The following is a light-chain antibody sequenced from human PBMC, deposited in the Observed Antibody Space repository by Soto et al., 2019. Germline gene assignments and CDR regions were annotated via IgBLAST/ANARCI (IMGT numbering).Light chain of an antibody. CDR1: SSDVGAHIY. CDR2: EVN. Sequence: QSALTQPPSASGSPGQSVTISCTGTSSDVGAHIYVSWYQQHPGKAPKLMIYEVNKRPSGVPDRFSGSKSGNTASLTVSGLQAEDEADYYCCSYTGTISFFGGGTKLTVL. J-gene: IGLJ2*01. CDR3: CSYTGTISF. V-gene: IGLV2-8*01.